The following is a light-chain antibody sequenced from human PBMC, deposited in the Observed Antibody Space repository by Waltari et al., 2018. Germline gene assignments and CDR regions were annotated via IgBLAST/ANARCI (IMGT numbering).Light chain of an antibody. J-gene: IGLJ1*01. V-gene: IGLV3-10*01. CDR1: ELPTKY. Sequence: SYELTQPPSVSVSPGQTARITCPGTELPTKYAYWFQQKSGQAPRLVIFEDTKRPSGIPERFSGSSSGTVATLTITGAQVDDEADYYCYSSDSSGLRVFGGGTTVVVL. CDR3: YSSDSSGLRV. CDR2: EDT.